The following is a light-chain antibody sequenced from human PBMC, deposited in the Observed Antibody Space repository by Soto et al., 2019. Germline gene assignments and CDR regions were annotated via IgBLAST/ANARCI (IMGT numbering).Light chain of an antibody. J-gene: IGKJ1*01. CDR1: QSVSSN. V-gene: IGKV3-15*01. CDR3: QQDNNWPRT. Sequence: EMVRTQSPATLSVAPGERATLSCRASQSVSSNLAWYQQKPGQAPSLLIYGASTRATGIPARFSGSVSGTEFTLTSSSLQSEGFAVYYCQQDNNWPRTLGQGTQVAIK. CDR2: GAS.